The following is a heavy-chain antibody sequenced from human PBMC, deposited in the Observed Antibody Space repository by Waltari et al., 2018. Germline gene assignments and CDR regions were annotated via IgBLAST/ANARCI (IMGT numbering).Heavy chain of an antibody. J-gene: IGHJ4*02. CDR3: ITGGYFLDY. Sequence: EVQLVESGGGLVKPGGSLRLSCAASGFTFSNAWMNWVRQAPGKGLEWLGRIKSKVDGGTLDYAAPAKGRFTISRDDSKNTVYLEMNSLKTEDTAVYYCITGGYFLDYWGQGTLVTVSS. D-gene: IGHD2-15*01. V-gene: IGHV3-15*01. CDR1: GFTFSNAW. CDR2: IKSKVDGGTL.